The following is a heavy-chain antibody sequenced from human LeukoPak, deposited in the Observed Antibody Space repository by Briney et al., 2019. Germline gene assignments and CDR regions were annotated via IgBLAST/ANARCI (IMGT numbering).Heavy chain of an antibody. J-gene: IGHJ5*02. CDR1: GGSISSSSYY. CDR3: ARVHGDHRDWFDP. CDR2: IYYSGST. D-gene: IGHD4-17*01. Sequence: SETLFLTCTVSGGSISSSSYYWGWIRQPPGKGLEWIGSIYYSGSTYYNPSLKSRVTISVDTSKNQFSLKLSSVTAADTAVYYCARVHGDHRDWFDPWGQGTLVTVSS. V-gene: IGHV4-39*07.